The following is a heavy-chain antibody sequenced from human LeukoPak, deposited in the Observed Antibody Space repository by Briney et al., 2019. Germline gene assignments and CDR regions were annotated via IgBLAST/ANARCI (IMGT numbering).Heavy chain of an antibody. J-gene: IGHJ4*02. D-gene: IGHD5-12*01. Sequence: GGSLRLPCAASGFTFSSYSMNWVRQAPGKGLEWVSSISSSSYIYYADSVKGRFTISRDNAKNSLYLQMNSLRAEDTAVYYCARADIVATISLSSSYWGQGTLVTVSS. CDR2: ISSSSYI. CDR1: GFTFSSYS. V-gene: IGHV3-21*01. CDR3: ARADIVATISLSSSY.